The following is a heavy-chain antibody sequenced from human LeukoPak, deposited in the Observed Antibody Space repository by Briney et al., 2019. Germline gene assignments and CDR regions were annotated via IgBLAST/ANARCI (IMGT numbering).Heavy chain of an antibody. J-gene: IGHJ4*02. CDR3: ARGASDIVVVTSIYYFDY. D-gene: IGHD2-2*01. V-gene: IGHV3-21*01. CDR2: ISSSSSYI. CDR1: GFTFSSYS. Sequence: GGSLRLSCAASGFTFSSYSMNWVRQAPGKGLEWVSSISSSSSYIYYADSVKGRFTISRDNAKNSLYLQMNSLRAEDTAVYYCARGASDIVVVTSIYYFDYWGQGTLVTVSS.